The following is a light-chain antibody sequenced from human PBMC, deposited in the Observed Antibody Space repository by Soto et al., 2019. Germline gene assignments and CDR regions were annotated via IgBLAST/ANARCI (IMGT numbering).Light chain of an antibody. CDR1: QSLLHSNGYNY. Sequence: VMTQSPLSLPVTPGEPASISCRSSQSLLHSNGYNYLDWYLQKPGQSPQLLIYLGSNRASGVPDRFSGSGSGTDFTLKISRVEAEDVGVYYCMQALQTPITFGQGTRLEIK. CDR3: MQALQTPIT. J-gene: IGKJ5*01. CDR2: LGS. V-gene: IGKV2-28*01.